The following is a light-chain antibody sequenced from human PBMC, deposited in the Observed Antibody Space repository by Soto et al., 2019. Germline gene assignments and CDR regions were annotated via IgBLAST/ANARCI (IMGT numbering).Light chain of an antibody. Sequence: DLPMTQSPSSVSASVGGSVTITCRASQGINVWLAWYQQRPGKAPKLLIYGATGLQSGVPSRFRGGGSGRDFTLTISNLQPEDFATYYCQQAHTFPFTFGPGTRVDV. J-gene: IGKJ3*01. CDR1: QGINVW. V-gene: IGKV1-12*02. CDR3: QQAHTFPFT. CDR2: GAT.